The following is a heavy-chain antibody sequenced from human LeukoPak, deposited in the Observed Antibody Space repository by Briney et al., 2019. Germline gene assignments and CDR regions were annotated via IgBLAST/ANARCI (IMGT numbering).Heavy chain of an antibody. CDR2: IYSSGST. J-gene: IGHJ4*02. Sequence: KPSETLSLTCTVSGGSISRYYWSWIRQPAGKGLEWIGRIYSSGSTNYNPSLKSRVTMSVDTSKNQFSLKLNSVTAADTAVYYCARLILGWLDHFDCWGQGALVTVSS. CDR1: GGSISRYY. CDR3: ARLILGWLDHFDC. D-gene: IGHD3-3*01. V-gene: IGHV4-4*07.